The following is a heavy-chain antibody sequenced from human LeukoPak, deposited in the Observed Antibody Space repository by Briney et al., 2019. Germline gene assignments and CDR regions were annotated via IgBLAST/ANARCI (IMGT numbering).Heavy chain of an antibody. D-gene: IGHD3-9*01. V-gene: IGHV5-51*01. CDR3: ARQSGLRYFDWLFPDY. CDR2: IYPGDSDT. CDR1: GYSFTSYW. J-gene: IGHJ4*02. Sequence: GESLKISCKGSGYSFTSYWIGWVRQMPGKGLEWMGIIYPGDSDTRYSPSFQGQVTISADKSISTAYLQWSSLKATDTAMYYCARQSGLRYFDWLFPDYWGQGTLVTVSS.